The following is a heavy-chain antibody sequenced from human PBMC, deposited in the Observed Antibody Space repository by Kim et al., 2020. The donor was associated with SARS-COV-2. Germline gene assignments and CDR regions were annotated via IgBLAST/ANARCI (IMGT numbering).Heavy chain of an antibody. D-gene: IGHD6-19*01. V-gene: IGHV3-9*01. CDR3: AKDHSSGWSPKYYFDY. CDR2: ISRNSGSI. Sequence: GGSLRLSCAASGFTFDDYAMHWVRQAPGKGLEWVSGISRNSGSIGYADSVKGRFTISRDNAKNSLYLQMNSLRAEDTALYYCAKDHSSGWSPKYYFDYWGQGTLVTVSS. CDR1: GFTFDDYA. J-gene: IGHJ4*02.